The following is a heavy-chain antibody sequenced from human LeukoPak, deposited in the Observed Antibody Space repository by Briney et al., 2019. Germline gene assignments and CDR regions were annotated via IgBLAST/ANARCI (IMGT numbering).Heavy chain of an antibody. Sequence: SETPSLTCTVSGGSISSYYWSWIRQPPGKGLEWIGYIYYSGSTNYNPSLKSRVTISVDTSKNQFSLKLSSVTAADTAVYYCARGEYYYGSGSYSYWFDPWGQGTLVTVSS. D-gene: IGHD3-10*01. V-gene: IGHV4-59*01. CDR3: ARGEYYYGSGSYSYWFDP. J-gene: IGHJ5*02. CDR1: GGSISSYY. CDR2: IYYSGST.